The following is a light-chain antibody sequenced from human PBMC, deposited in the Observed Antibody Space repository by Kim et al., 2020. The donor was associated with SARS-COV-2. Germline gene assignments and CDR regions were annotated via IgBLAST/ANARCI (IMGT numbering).Light chain of an antibody. CDR3: QQYYSNHPS. J-gene: IGKJ2*03. CDR1: QNVLYHYNNKSH. CDR2: RAS. Sequence: RDTHNCMYRQNVLYHYNNKSHLHRYQQHPGQARKLLIYRASIRESGDSDRFSGSGSETEFTLTISSLQAEDVAVYYCQQYYSNHPSFGQGTLLEI. V-gene: IGKV4-1*01.